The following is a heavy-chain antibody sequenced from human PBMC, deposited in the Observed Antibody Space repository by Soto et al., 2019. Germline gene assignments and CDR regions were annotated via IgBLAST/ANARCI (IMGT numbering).Heavy chain of an antibody. CDR2: IKSKTDGGTT. CDR1: GFSFNDAW. J-gene: IGHJ4*02. V-gene: IGHV3-15*07. Sequence: EVQLVESGGDLVKPGGSLRPSCAASGFSFNDAWMKWFRQAPGKGLEWVGRIKSKTDGGTTDYAAPVKGRFTISRDDSQDTLYLQMTSLKTEDTAVYYCTTYSGVAGRPLPSFWGQGTLVTVSS. D-gene: IGHD6-6*01. CDR3: TTYSGVAGRPLPSF.